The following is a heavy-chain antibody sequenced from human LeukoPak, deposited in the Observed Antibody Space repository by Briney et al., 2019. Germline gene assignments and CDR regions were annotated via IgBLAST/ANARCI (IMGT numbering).Heavy chain of an antibody. CDR2: IYYSGST. CDR3: ARAHSIASYYYGVDV. D-gene: IGHD2/OR15-2a*01. J-gene: IGHJ6*02. Sequence: SETLSLTCTVSGGSTSSYYWSWIRQPPGKGLEWIGYIYYSGSTNYNPSLKSRVTVSVDTSEDQFSLKLSPVTAADTAVYYCARAHSIASYYYGVDVWGQGTTVTVSS. CDR1: GGSTSSYY. V-gene: IGHV4-59*12.